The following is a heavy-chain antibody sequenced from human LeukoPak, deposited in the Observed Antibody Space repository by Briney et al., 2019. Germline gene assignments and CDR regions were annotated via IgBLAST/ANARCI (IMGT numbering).Heavy chain of an antibody. D-gene: IGHD4/OR15-4a*01. Sequence: SETLSLTCAVYGGSFSGYYWSWIRQPPGKGLEWIGEINHSGSTNYNPSLKSRVAISVDTSKNQFSLKLSSVTAADTAVYYCARGKPPNGYYYYYYMDVWGKGTTVTVSS. CDR1: GGSFSGYY. V-gene: IGHV4-34*01. J-gene: IGHJ6*03. CDR3: ARGKPPNGYYYYYYMDV. CDR2: INHSGST.